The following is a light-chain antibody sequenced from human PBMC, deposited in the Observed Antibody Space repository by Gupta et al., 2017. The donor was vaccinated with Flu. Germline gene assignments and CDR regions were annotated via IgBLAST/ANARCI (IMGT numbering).Light chain of an antibody. Sequence: QSALTQSASVSGSPGQSITISCTGTSSDVGSYKLVSWYQQYPGKAPKLMIYEGTKRPSGVSDRFSGSKSGNTASLTISGLQAEDEADYYCCSYAGGSTWVFGGGTKLTVL. V-gene: IGLV2-23*01. CDR3: CSYAGGSTWV. J-gene: IGLJ3*02. CDR2: EGT. CDR1: SSDVGSYKL.